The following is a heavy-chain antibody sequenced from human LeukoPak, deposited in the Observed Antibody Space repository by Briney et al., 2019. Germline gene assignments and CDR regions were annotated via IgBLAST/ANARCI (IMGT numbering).Heavy chain of an antibody. CDR1: GGSFSSGSYY. CDR2: IYYSGST. V-gene: IGHV4-61*01. D-gene: IGHD1-26*01. Sequence: SETLSLTCTVSGGSFSSGSYYWRWIRQPPGKGLEWIGYIYYSGSTNYNPSLKSRVTISVDTSKNQFSLKLSSVTAADTAVYYCARVGATYDAFDIWGQGTMVTVSS. J-gene: IGHJ3*02. CDR3: ARVGATYDAFDI.